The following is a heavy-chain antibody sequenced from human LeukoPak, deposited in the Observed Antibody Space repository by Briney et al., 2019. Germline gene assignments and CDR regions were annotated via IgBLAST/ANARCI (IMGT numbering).Heavy chain of an antibody. CDR2: IYPGDSDT. CDR1: GYSFTSYW. D-gene: IGHD3-22*01. CDR3: ASGSSGYYKPSDNWFDP. V-gene: IGHV5-51*01. Sequence: GESLKISCKGSGYSFTSYWIGWVRQMPGKGLEWMGIIYPGDSDTRYSPSFQGQVTISADKSITTAYMELSSLRSEDTAVYYCASGSSGYYKPSDNWFDPWGQGTLVTVSS. J-gene: IGHJ5*02.